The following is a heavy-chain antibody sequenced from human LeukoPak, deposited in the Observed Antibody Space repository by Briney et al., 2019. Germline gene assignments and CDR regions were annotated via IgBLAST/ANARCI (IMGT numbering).Heavy chain of an antibody. D-gene: IGHD3-3*01. V-gene: IGHV3-23*01. CDR2: ISGSGGST. Sequence: GSLRLSCAASGFTFSSYAMSWVRQAPGKGLEWVSAISGSGGSTYYADSVKGRFTISRDNSKNTLYLQMNNLRAEDTAVYYCAKFHYDFWSGYYISPDAFDIWGQGTMVTVSS. J-gene: IGHJ3*02. CDR3: AKFHYDFWSGYYISPDAFDI. CDR1: GFTFSSYA.